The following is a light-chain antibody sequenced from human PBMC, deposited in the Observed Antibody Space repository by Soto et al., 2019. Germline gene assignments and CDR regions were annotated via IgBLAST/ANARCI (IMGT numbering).Light chain of an antibody. J-gene: IGKJ3*01. V-gene: IGKV3-15*01. CDR3: QQYDIWPFA. CDR2: GAS. CDR1: QSVGTK. Sequence: MTTQSPGTLSVSPGERATLSCRASQSVGTKVAWYRQRPGQAPRLLIYGASSRATGIPARFSGSGSGTEFALTISSLQSEDFAVYYCQQYDIWPFAFGPGTKV.